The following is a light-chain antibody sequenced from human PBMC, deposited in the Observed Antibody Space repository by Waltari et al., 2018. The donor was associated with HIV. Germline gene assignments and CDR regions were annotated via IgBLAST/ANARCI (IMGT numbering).Light chain of an antibody. CDR2: QDD. CDR3: QAWDNSTVL. J-gene: IGLJ2*01. CDR1: YLGDKY. Sequence: SHELTQPPSVSVSPGQTASITCTGDYLGDKYDSWYQQKPGQSPVLVIYQDDKRPSGIPERFSGSNSGNTATLTITGTQAMDEADYYCQAWDNSTVLFGGGTKLTVL. V-gene: IGLV3-1*01.